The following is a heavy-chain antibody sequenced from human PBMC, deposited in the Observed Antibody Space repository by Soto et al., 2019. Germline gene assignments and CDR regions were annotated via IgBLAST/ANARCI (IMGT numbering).Heavy chain of an antibody. CDR2: IYSGGST. V-gene: IGHV3-66*01. D-gene: IGHD3-22*01. CDR1: GFTVSSNY. Sequence: GGSLRLSCAASGFTVSSNYMSWVRQAPGKGLEWVSVIYSGGSTYYADSVKGRFTISRDNSKHTLYLQVDSLRAEDTAVYYCAGGGDSSGYYYNYWGQGTLVTVSS. CDR3: AGGGDSSGYYYNY. J-gene: IGHJ4*02.